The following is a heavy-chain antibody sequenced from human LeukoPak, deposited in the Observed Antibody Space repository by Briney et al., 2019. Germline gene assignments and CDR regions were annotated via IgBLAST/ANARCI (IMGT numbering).Heavy chain of an antibody. Sequence: PSETLSLTCTVSGGSISSYYWSWVRQPPGKGLGWIGYIYYSGSTNYNPSLKSRVTISVDTSKNQFSLKLSSVTAADTAVYYCARTPPLGGDYAYYFDYWGQGTLVTVSS. J-gene: IGHJ4*02. CDR2: IYYSGST. V-gene: IGHV4-59*01. D-gene: IGHD4-17*01. CDR3: ARTPPLGGDYAYYFDY. CDR1: GGSISSYY.